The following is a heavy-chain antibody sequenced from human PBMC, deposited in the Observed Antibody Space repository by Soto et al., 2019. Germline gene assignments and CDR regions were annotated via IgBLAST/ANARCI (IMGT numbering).Heavy chain of an antibody. Sequence: SETLSLTCAVSGGSISSSNWWSWVRQPPGKGLEWIGYIYYSGSTNYNPSLKSRVTISVDTSKNQFSLKLSSVTAADTAVYYCARGRGLRFHYGMDVWGQGTTVTVSS. V-gene: IGHV4-4*02. CDR1: GGSISSSNW. CDR3: ARGRGLRFHYGMDV. CDR2: IYYSGST. D-gene: IGHD3-16*01. J-gene: IGHJ6*02.